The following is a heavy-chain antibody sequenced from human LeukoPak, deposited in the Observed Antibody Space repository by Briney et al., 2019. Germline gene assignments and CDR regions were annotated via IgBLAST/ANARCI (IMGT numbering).Heavy chain of an antibody. CDR3: ARVAESGPVDY. CDR1: GGSISSYY. Sequence: PSETLSLTCTVSGGSISSYYWSWIRQPPGKGLEWIGYIYYSGSTNYNPSLKSRVTISVDTSKNQFSLKLSSVTAADTAVYYCARVAESGPVDYWGQGTLVTVSS. V-gene: IGHV4-59*12. J-gene: IGHJ4*02. CDR2: IYYSGST. D-gene: IGHD3-3*01.